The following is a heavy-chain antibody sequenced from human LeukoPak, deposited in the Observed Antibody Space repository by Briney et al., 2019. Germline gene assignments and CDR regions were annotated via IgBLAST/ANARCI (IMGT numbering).Heavy chain of an antibody. CDR2: INHSGST. Sequence: SETLSLTCAVYGGSFSGYYWSWIRQPPGKGLEWIGEINHSGSTNYNPSLKSRVTISVDTSKNQFSLKLSSVTAADTAVYYCARASGAYYYDSSGYYPRYYYYMDVWGKGTTVTVSS. J-gene: IGHJ6*03. CDR3: ARASGAYYYDSSGYYPRYYYYMDV. D-gene: IGHD3-22*01. CDR1: GGSFSGYY. V-gene: IGHV4-34*01.